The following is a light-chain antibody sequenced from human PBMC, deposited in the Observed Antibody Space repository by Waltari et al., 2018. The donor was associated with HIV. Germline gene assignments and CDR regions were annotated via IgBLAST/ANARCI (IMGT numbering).Light chain of an antibody. CDR1: ISDLGHYNL. CDR2: EAI. J-gene: IGLJ3*02. Sequence: QSALTQPASVSGSPGQSITISCTGPISDLGHYNLVSLYQQPPGKAPKLIIYEAIKRPSGVSNRISASKSGNTASLTISGLQAEDEADYYCCSYGGSSTWVFGGGTKVTVL. CDR3: CSYGGSSTWV. V-gene: IGLV2-23*01.